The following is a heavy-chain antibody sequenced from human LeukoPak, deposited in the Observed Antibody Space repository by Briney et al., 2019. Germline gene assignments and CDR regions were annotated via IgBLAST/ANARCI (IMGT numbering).Heavy chain of an antibody. CDR2: IYYSGST. CDR3: AGLWFEELLYNWFDP. J-gene: IGHJ5*02. Sequence: SETLSLTCTVSGGSISSSSYYWGWIRQPPGKGLEWIGSIYYSGSTYYNPSLKSRVTISVDTSKNQFSLKLSSVTAADTAVYYCAGLWFEELLYNWFDPWGQGTLVTVSS. D-gene: IGHD3-10*01. CDR1: GGSISSSSYY. V-gene: IGHV4-39*01.